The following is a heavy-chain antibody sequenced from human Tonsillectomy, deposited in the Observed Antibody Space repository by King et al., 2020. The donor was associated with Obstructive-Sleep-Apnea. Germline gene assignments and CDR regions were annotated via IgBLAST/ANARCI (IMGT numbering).Heavy chain of an antibody. CDR2: INHSGST. CDR3: ARGCYSGVSDY. V-gene: IGHV4-34*01. Sequence: VQLQQWGAGLLKPSETLSLTCAVYGGSFSAYYWSWIRQPPGKGLEWIGEINHSGSTNYNPFLKSRVTISVDTSKKQFSLKLSAVTAADTAVYYCARGCYSGVSDYWGQGTLVTVSS. J-gene: IGHJ4*02. D-gene: IGHD2-21*02. CDR1: GGSFSAYY.